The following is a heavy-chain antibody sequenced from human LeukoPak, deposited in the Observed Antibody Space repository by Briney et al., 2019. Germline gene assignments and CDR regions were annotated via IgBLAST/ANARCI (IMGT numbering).Heavy chain of an antibody. D-gene: IGHD3-22*01. Sequence: ASVKVSCKASGYTFTGYYMHWVRQAPGQGLEWMGWINPNSGGTNYAQKFQGWVTMTRDTSISTAYMELSRLRSDDTAVYYCARVYDYYDSSGYQYYFDYWGQGTLVTVSS. CDR2: INPNSGGT. V-gene: IGHV1-2*04. CDR3: ARVYDYYDSSGYQYYFDY. CDR1: GYTFTGYY. J-gene: IGHJ4*02.